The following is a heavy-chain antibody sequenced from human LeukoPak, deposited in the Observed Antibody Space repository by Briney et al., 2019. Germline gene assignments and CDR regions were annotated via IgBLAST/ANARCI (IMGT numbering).Heavy chain of an antibody. CDR3: ARDDELLAAFDI. CDR2: ISSSSSTI. J-gene: IGHJ3*02. Sequence: GGSLRLSCAASGFTFSDYYMSWIRQAPGKGLEWVSYISSSSSTIYYADSVKGRFTISRDNAKNSLYLQMNSLRDEDTAVYYCARDDELLAAFDIWGQGTMVTVSS. CDR1: GFTFSDYY. D-gene: IGHD1-26*01. V-gene: IGHV3-11*04.